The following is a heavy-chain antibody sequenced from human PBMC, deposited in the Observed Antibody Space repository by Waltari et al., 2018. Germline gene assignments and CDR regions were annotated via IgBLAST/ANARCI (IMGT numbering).Heavy chain of an antibody. Sequence: QVQLQQWGAGLLKPSETLSLTCAVYGGSFSGYYWSWIRQPPGKGLEWIGEINHSGSTNYNPSLKSRVTISVDTSASTAYMELSSLRSEDTAVYYCARPELVVGPYYGMDVWGQGTTVTVSS. D-gene: IGHD3-22*01. V-gene: IGHV4-34*01. CDR2: INHSGST. J-gene: IGHJ6*02. CDR3: ARPELVVGPYYGMDV. CDR1: GGSFSGYY.